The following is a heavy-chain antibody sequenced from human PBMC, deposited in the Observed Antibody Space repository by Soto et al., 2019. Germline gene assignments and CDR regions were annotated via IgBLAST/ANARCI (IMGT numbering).Heavy chain of an antibody. Sequence: EVQLLESGGGLVQPGGSLRLSCAASGFTFSSYAMRWVRQAPVKGLEWVSAISGSGGSTYYADSVKGRFTISRDNSKNTLDLQMNSRRAENTAVHYCARRGSGSYYDYWGQGTLVTVSS. CDR1: GFTFSSYA. CDR3: ARRGSGSYYDY. V-gene: IGHV3-23*01. J-gene: IGHJ4*02. CDR2: ISGSGGST. D-gene: IGHD1-26*01.